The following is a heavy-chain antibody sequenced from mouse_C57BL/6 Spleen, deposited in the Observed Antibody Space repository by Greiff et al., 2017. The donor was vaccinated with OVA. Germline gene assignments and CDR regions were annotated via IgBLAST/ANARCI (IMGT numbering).Heavy chain of an antibody. CDR1: GYTFTEYT. D-gene: IGHD1-1*01. CDR3: ARHEGPPCCGSGYWYFGV. J-gene: IGHJ1*03. CDR2: FYPGSGSI. V-gene: IGHV1-62-2*01. Sequence: VQLQQSGAELVKPGASVKLSCKASGYTFTEYTIHWVKQRPGQGLEWIGWFYPGSGSIKYNEKFKDKATLTADKSSSTGYMELSRLTSEDSAVYFCARHEGPPCCGSGYWYFGVWGTWATVTVAS.